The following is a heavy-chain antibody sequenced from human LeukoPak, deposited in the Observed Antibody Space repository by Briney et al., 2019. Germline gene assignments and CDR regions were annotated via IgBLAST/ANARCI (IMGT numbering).Heavy chain of an antibody. V-gene: IGHV1-18*01. CDR3: ARDCIGCLGFDY. CDR1: GYTFTNYG. Sequence: ATVKVSCKASGYTFTNYGISWVRQAPGQGLEWMGWVSAHADDTNYVQKFRGRITMTTDTSTSTAYVELRSLRSDDTAVYYCARDCIGCLGFDYWGQGTLVTVSS. CDR2: VSAHADDT. D-gene: IGHD5/OR15-5a*01. J-gene: IGHJ4*02.